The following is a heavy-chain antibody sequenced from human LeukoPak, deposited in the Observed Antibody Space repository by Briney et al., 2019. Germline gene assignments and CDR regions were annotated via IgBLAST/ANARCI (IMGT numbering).Heavy chain of an antibody. J-gene: IGHJ6*02. V-gene: IGHV1-8*01. CDR3: ARVATINDYYYYYGMDV. Sequence: ASVKVSCKASGYTFTSYDFNWLRQATGQGPEWMGWMNPNSGATGYAQKFQGRVTMTRNTSISTAYMELSSLRSEDTAAYYCARVATINDYYYYYGMDVWGQGTTVTVSS. CDR1: GYTFTSYD. CDR2: MNPNSGAT. D-gene: IGHD5-12*01.